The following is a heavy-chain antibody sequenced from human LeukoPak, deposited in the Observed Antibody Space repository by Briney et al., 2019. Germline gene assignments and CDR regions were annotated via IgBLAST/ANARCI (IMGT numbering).Heavy chain of an antibody. D-gene: IGHD5-12*01. Sequence: GGSLRLSCAASGFTFSSYWMHWVRQAPGKGLVWVSRINSDGSSTSYADSVKGRFTISRDNATNTLYLQMNSLRAEDTAVYYCATLRDGYNYRGYWGQGTLVTVSS. CDR3: ATLRDGYNYRGY. J-gene: IGHJ4*02. CDR1: GFTFSSYW. CDR2: INSDGSST. V-gene: IGHV3-74*01.